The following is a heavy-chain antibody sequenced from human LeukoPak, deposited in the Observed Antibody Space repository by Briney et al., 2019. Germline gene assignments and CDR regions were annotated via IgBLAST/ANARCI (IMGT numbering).Heavy chain of an antibody. CDR2: ISSSGSTI. Sequence: PGGSLTLTCAASGFTFSSYEMNWVRQAPGKGLEWVSYISSSGSTIYYADSVKGRFTISRDNAKNSLYLQMNSLRAEDTAVYYCAELGITMIGGVWGKGTKVVISS. V-gene: IGHV3-48*03. CDR3: AELGITMIGGV. CDR1: GFTFSSYE. D-gene: IGHD3-10*02. J-gene: IGHJ6*04.